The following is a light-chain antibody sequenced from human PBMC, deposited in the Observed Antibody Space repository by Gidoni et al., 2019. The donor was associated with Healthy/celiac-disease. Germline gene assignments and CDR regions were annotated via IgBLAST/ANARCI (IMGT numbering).Light chain of an antibody. V-gene: IGKV1-39*01. J-gene: IGKJ2*01. Sequence: DIQMTQSPSSLSASVGDTVTITCRASQSIRTTTVSWYQQRPGKVPNLLIYGASSLETGVPSRFSGSGSGTDFTLTINSLQPEDFATYYCQQTHSFPYTFGQGSKLDI. CDR2: GAS. CDR1: QSIRTTT. CDR3: QQTHSFPYT.